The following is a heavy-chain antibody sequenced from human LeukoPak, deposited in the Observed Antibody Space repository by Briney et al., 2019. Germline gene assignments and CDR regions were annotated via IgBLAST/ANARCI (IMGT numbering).Heavy chain of an antibody. Sequence: VGSLRLSCAASGLTLSTFSMNWVRQAPGKGPEWVSYISSSSSTIYYADSVKGRFTISRDNAKNSLYLQMNSLRAEDTAVYYCARVRISSGPGGYYFDYWGQGTLVTVSS. CDR1: GLTLSTFS. D-gene: IGHD6-19*01. V-gene: IGHV3-48*04. CDR2: ISSSSSTI. J-gene: IGHJ4*02. CDR3: ARVRISSGPGGYYFDY.